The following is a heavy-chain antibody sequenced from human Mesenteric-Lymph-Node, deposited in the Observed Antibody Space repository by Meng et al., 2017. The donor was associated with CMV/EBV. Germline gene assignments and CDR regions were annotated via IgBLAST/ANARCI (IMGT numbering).Heavy chain of an antibody. V-gene: IGHV4-59*01. CDR2: IYYSGST. Sequence: SCTVSGGSISSYYWNWIRQPPGKGLEWIGYIYYSGSTNYNPSLKSRVTISVDTSKNQFSLKLSSVTAADTAVYYCARILGASYGHYYYGMDVWGQGTTVTVSS. D-gene: IGHD5-18*01. CDR3: ARILGASYGHYYYGMDV. CDR1: GGSISSYY. J-gene: IGHJ6*02.